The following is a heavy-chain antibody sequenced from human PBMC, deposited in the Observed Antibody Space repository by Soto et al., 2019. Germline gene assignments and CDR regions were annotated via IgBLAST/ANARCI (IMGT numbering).Heavy chain of an antibody. D-gene: IGHD3-16*01. Sequence: SETLSLTCTVSGVSSTSFYWSWIRQSPGKGLEWIGYIFDNGDVKYNPSLMSRLTMSIDMSKNEFSPRLKSVTAADTAMYYCARGWGSKWYYFDTWGEGTLVTVSS. CDR3: ARGWGSKWYYFDT. V-gene: IGHV4-59*01. CDR1: GVSSTSFY. CDR2: IFDNGDV. J-gene: IGHJ4*02.